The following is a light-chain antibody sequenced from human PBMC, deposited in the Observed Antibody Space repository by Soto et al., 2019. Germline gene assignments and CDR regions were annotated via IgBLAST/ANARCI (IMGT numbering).Light chain of an antibody. CDR1: SSDVGGYKY. CDR3: SSYTSSSIPYV. CDR2: EVS. J-gene: IGLJ1*01. V-gene: IGLV2-14*01. Sequence: QSALTQPRSVSGSPAQSVTISCTGTSSDVGGYKYVSWYQQYPGKAPKVMIYEVSNRPSGVSNRFSGSKSGNTASLTISGLQAEDEADYYCSSYTSSSIPYVFGTGTKVTVL.